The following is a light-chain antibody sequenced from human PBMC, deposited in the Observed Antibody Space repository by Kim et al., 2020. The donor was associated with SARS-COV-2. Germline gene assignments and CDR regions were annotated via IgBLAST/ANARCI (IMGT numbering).Light chain of an antibody. V-gene: IGKV1-39*01. CDR1: QSNSSY. CDR2: GAS. CDR3: QQSYFNFVT. Sequence: ASVGDRIIFTCRASQSNSSYLNWYQQKPGQAPNLLIYGASSLQSGVPSRFSGSGSGTDFTLTVTSLQPEDFATYYCQQSYFNFVTFGQGTKVDIK. J-gene: IGKJ1*01.